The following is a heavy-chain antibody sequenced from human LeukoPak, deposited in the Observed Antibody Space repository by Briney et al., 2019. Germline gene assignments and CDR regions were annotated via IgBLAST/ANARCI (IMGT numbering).Heavy chain of an antibody. CDR1: GYTFTGYY. V-gene: IGHV1-2*02. D-gene: IGHD2-2*02. CDR3: HLGVVPAAIRRLGGMDV. J-gene: IGHJ6*02. Sequence: ASVKVSCKASGYTFTGYYMHWVRQAPGQGLEWMGWINPNSGGTNYAQKFQGRVTMTRDTSISTAYMELSRLRSDDTVVYYCHLGVVPAAIRRLGGMDVWGQGTTVTVSS. CDR2: INPNSGGT.